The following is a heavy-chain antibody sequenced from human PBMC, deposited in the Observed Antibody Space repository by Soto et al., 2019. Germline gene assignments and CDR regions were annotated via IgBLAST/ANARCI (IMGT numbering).Heavy chain of an antibody. CDR1: GGTFSSYA. V-gene: IGHV1-69*01. J-gene: IGHJ6*02. D-gene: IGHD5-12*01. CDR2: IIPIFGTA. Sequence: QVQLVQSGAEVKKPGSSVKVSCKASGGTFSSYAISWVRQAPGQGLEWMGGIIPIFGTANYAQKFQGRVTITADESTSTAYMELSSLRSEDTAVYYCARARGTSGYDCGGHYYYGMDVWGQGTTVTVSS. CDR3: ARARGTSGYDCGGHYYYGMDV.